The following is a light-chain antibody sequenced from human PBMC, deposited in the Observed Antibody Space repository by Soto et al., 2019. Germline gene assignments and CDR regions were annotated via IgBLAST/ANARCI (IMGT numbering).Light chain of an antibody. CDR3: QEYNVDWT. V-gene: IGKV1-5*03. J-gene: IGKJ1*01. Sequence: DIQMTQSPSTLSASVGDRVTITCRASQSISSWLAWYQQKPGKALKLLIYKASILESGVPSRFSGSGSGTEFTLTISGLQSDDFATYYCQEYNVDWTFGQGTKVEIK. CDR2: KAS. CDR1: QSISSW.